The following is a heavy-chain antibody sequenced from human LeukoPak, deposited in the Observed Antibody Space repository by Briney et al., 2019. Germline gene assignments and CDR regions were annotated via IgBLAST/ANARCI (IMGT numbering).Heavy chain of an antibody. D-gene: IGHD2-15*01. Sequence: GGSLRLSCAASGFSLSNYALSWVRQAPGGGLEWVAAISGSGDKTYHADSVKGRFTISKDNSENRLSLQMDSLRAEDTAVYFCAKDTTAWWYHRAYMNVWGKGTTVTVSS. V-gene: IGHV3-23*01. CDR1: GFSLSNYA. CDR2: ISGSGDKT. J-gene: IGHJ6*03. CDR3: AKDTTAWWYHRAYMNV.